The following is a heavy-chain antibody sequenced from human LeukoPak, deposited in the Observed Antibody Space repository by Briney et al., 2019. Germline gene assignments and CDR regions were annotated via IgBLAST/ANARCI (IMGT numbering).Heavy chain of an antibody. J-gene: IGHJ6*02. CDR1: GGSISSHY. CDR2: IYYSGST. Sequence: PSETLSLTCTVSGGSISSHYWSWIRQPPGKGLEWIGYIYYSGSTNYNPSLKSRVTISVDTSKNQFSLKLSSVTAADTAVYYCARLYGMDVWGQGTTVTVSS. CDR3: ARLYGMDV. V-gene: IGHV4-59*08.